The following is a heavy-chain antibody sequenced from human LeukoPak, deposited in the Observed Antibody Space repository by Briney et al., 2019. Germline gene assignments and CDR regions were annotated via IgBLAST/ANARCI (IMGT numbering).Heavy chain of an antibody. D-gene: IGHD6-13*01. CDR1: GFTFSSYS. Sequence: GGSLRLSCAASGFTFSSYSMNWVRQAPGKGLEWVSYISSSSSTIYYADSVKGRFTISRDNAKNSLYLQMNSLRAEDTAVYYCARDPVYSSSWSDDAFDIWGQGTMVTVSS. J-gene: IGHJ3*02. CDR2: ISSSSSTI. CDR3: ARDPVYSSSWSDDAFDI. V-gene: IGHV3-48*04.